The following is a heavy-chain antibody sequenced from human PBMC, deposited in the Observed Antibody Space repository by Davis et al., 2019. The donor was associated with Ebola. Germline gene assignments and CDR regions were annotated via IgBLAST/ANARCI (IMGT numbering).Heavy chain of an antibody. J-gene: IGHJ4*02. CDR1: GFTFSSYT. Sequence: PGGSLRLSCAASGFTFSSYTMNWVRQAPGKGLEWVSYIGTRGDPTVYADSVKGRFTVSRDDANNSLSLLMNSLRDEDTAIYYCSRGGSSTWTTFEYWGQGTLITVSS. CDR3: SRGGSSTWTTFEY. CDR2: IGTRGDPT. D-gene: IGHD1-26*01. V-gene: IGHV3-48*02.